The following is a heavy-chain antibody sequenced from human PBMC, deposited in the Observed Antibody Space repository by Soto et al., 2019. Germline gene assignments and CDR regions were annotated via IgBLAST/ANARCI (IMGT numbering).Heavy chain of an antibody. CDR3: ARGITLDY. Sequence: GGSLRLSCVASGFTFSSYWMSWVRQAPGKGLEWVANIKQDGSEKYYVDSVKGRFTVSRDNAKNSLYLQMNNLRAEDTAAYYCARGITLDYWGQRTLVTVSS. V-gene: IGHV3-7*04. CDR1: GFTFSSYW. CDR2: IKQDGSEK. J-gene: IGHJ4*02.